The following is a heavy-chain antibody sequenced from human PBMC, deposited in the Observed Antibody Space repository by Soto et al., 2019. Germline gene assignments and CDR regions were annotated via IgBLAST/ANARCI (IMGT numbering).Heavy chain of an antibody. J-gene: IGHJ5*02. V-gene: IGHV1-69*04. CDR3: AREGLRQWLAQWNDYNWFDP. CDR2: IIPMLDIT. Sequence: ASGKVSCTASGGTFSNHIITWVRQAPGQGPEWMGRIIPMLDITNYAQKFQGRVTITADKSTSTAYMELSSLRSEDTAVYYCAREGLRQWLAQWNDYNWFDPWGQGTLVTVSS. D-gene: IGHD6-19*01. CDR1: GGTFSNHI.